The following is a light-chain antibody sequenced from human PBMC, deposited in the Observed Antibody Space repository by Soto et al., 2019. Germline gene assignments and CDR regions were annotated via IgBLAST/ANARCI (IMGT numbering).Light chain of an antibody. V-gene: IGKV4-1*01. CDR2: WAS. CDR3: QQCCRPPWT. J-gene: IGKJ1*01. CDR1: QSVLLSSTNETC. Sequence: DIVLTQSPDSLAVSLGETAAINCKSSQSVLLSSTNETCLAWYQHKPGQPPKLLIYWASTRESGVPDRFSGSGSRTDFTLTITNQLAEDVAVYYWQQCCRPPWTFGQGTKVELK.